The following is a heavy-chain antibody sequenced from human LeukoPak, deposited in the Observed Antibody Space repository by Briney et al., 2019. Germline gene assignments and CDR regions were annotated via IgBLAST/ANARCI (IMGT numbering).Heavy chain of an antibody. CDR3: ARDGLQAYYDSSGFFDY. J-gene: IGHJ4*02. CDR1: GFTFSSYW. Sequence: PGGSLRLSCAASGFTFSSYWMSWVRQAPGKGLEWVSSISGSSSFISYADSMQGRFTIPRDNARNSLYLQMNSLRAEDTAVYYCARDGLQAYYDSSGFFDYWGQGTLVTVSS. CDR2: ISGSSSFI. V-gene: IGHV3-21*01. D-gene: IGHD3-22*01.